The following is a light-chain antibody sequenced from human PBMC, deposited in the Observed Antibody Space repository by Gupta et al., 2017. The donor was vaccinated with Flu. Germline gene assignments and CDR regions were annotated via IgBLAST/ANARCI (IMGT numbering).Light chain of an antibody. Sequence: DIQLTQSPSSLSASVGDRVTITCQARQPITNYLNWYQQKPGIAPKLLIHDASNLATGVPSRFSGSGSGTNFTLTISSLQPEEIGTYYCQQDYHLLITFGQGTRLEIK. CDR2: DAS. CDR3: QQDYHLLIT. CDR1: QPITNY. V-gene: IGKV1-33*01. J-gene: IGKJ5*01.